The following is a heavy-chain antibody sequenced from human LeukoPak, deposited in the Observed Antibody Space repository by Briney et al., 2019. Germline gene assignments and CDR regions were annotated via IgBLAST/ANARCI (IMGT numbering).Heavy chain of an antibody. CDR1: SFTLSSYA. CDR2: ISGSGSST. CDR3: AKGVAVASPYYFAG. D-gene: IGHD6-19*01. J-gene: IGHJ4*02. V-gene: IGHV3-23*01. Sequence: GGPLRLSCTASSFTLSSYAKSGVRQSPEKARKGVSHISGSGSSTYWADSVKGRSTTSRDNSKNTLYLQMNSLRAEDTAVYYCAKGVAVASPYYFAGGGERTLVTVSS.